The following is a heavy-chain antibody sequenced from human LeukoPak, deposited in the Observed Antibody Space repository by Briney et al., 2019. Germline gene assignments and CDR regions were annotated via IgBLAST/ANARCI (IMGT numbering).Heavy chain of an antibody. V-gene: IGHV4-34*01. D-gene: IGHD3-16*01. J-gene: IGHJ5*01. CDR3: ARGWGGFDS. Sequence: SETLSLTCGVHGGSFSGYYCNWIRQSPGKGLEWIGHINHNGKTNYNPSLKSRVTISVDTSKNQFSLTLTSVTAADTAVYFCARGWGGFDSWGQGTLVTVSS. CDR2: INHNGKT. CDR1: GGSFSGYY.